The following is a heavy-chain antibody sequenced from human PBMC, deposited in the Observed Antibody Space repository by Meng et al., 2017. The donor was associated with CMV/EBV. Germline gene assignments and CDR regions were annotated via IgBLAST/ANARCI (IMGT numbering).Heavy chain of an antibody. CDR1: GFSFSKYG. D-gene: IGHD1-26*01. J-gene: IGHJ4*02. Sequence: SGFSFSKYGMHWVRQAPGKGLEWVALMWYDGNMESYADSVQGRFTVSRDNSENRLYLQMDSLRAEDTAVYYCVKDSGSGSYFSNFGYWGQGTLVTVSS. CDR2: MWYDGNME. CDR3: VKDSGSGSYFSNFGY. V-gene: IGHV3-33*03.